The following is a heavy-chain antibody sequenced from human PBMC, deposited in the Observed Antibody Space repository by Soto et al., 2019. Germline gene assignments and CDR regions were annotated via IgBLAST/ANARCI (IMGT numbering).Heavy chain of an antibody. CDR1: GFTFSSYG. V-gene: IGHV3-30*18. J-gene: IGHJ6*02. Sequence: GGSLRLSCAASGFTFSSYGMHWVRQAPGKGLEWVAVISYDGSNKYYADSVKGRFTISRDNSKNTLYLQMNSLRAEDKAVYYCAKSLLIGGSVLPYGMDVWGQGTTVTV. D-gene: IGHD2-15*01. CDR3: AKSLLIGGSVLPYGMDV. CDR2: ISYDGSNK.